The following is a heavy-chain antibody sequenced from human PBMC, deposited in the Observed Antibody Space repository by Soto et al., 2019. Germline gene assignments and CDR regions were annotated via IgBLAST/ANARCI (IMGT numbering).Heavy chain of an antibody. J-gene: IGHJ4*02. CDR3: ARKGVVVPAAIWWRRTNGGHFDY. CDR2: INHSGST. D-gene: IGHD2-2*01. CDR1: GGSFSGYY. Sequence: SETLSLTCAVYGGSFSGYYWSWIRQPPGKGLEWIGEINHSGSTNYNPSLKSRVTISVDTSKNQFSLKLSSVTAADTAVYYCARKGVVVPAAIWWRRTNGGHFDYWGQGTLVTVSS. V-gene: IGHV4-34*01.